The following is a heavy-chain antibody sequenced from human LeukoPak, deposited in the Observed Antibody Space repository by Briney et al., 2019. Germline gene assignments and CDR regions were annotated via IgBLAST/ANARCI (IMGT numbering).Heavy chain of an antibody. J-gene: IGHJ4*02. Sequence: SETLSLTCTVSGDSLSSSYWSWVRQPAGKGLEWIGRIYTSGYTNYNPSLKGRVTMSVDTSKNQFSLKLSSVTAADMAVYYCARMRTAYYYFDYWGQGTLVTVSS. V-gene: IGHV4-4*07. CDR3: ARMRTAYYYFDY. CDR1: GDSLSSSY. CDR2: IYTSGYT. D-gene: IGHD3/OR15-3a*01.